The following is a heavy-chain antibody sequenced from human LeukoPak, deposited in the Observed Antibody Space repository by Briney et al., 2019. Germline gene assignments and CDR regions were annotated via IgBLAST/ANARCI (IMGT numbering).Heavy chain of an antibody. CDR2: IYYSGST. Sequence: PSETLSLTCAVSGVSISSSSYYWGWIRQPPGKGLEWIGSIYYSGSTYYNPSLKSRVTISVDTSKNQFSLKLSSVTAADTAVYYCARTYYDFWSGYFKPGYYFDYWGQGTLVTVSS. D-gene: IGHD3-3*01. J-gene: IGHJ4*02. CDR3: ARTYYDFWSGYFKPGYYFDY. V-gene: IGHV4-39*01. CDR1: GVSISSSSYY.